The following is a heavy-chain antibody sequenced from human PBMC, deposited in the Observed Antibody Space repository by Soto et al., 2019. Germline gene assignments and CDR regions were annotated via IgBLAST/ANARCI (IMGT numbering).Heavy chain of an antibody. CDR1: GFTFSSYA. V-gene: IGHV3-23*01. J-gene: IGHJ6*02. Sequence: GRSLRLSCAASGFTFSSYAMSWVRQAPGKGLEWVSYISGSGGSTYYADSVKGQFTISRDNSKNTLYLQINSPRAEDTAVYYCTRRTLGAYPYYYYGMDVWGQGTTVTVSS. CDR2: ISGSGGST. CDR3: TRRTLGAYPYYYYGMDV.